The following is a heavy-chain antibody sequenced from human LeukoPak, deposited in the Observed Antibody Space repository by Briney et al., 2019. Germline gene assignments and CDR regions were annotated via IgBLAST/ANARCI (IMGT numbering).Heavy chain of an antibody. J-gene: IGHJ5*02. CDR1: GASISSGDYY. Sequence: SQTLSLTCTVSGASISSGDYYRSWIREPPWKGLEWFVYIYYSGSTYYNPSLKSRVTISVDTSKNQFSLKLSSVTAADTAVYYCAREHYYGSGSYYGRSGWFDPWGQGTLVTVSS. D-gene: IGHD3-10*01. V-gene: IGHV4-30-4*01. CDR2: IYYSGST. CDR3: AREHYYGSGSYYGRSGWFDP.